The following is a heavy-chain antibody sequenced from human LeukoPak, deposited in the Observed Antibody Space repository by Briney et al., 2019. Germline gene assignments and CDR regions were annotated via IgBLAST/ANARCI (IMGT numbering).Heavy chain of an antibody. CDR3: AREYCSTTRCYMADY. CDR1: GYRFTSYG. J-gene: IGHJ4*02. Sequence: ASVKVSCKASGYRFTSYGISWVRQAPGQGLEWMGWISGYSGNTNYAQKLQGRVTMTTDTSTGTAYMELRSLRSDDTAVYYCAREYCSTTRCYMADYWGQGTLVTVSS. CDR2: ISGYSGNT. D-gene: IGHD2-2*01. V-gene: IGHV1-18*01.